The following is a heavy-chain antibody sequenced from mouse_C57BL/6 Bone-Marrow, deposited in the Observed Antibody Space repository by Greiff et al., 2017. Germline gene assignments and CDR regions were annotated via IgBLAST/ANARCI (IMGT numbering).Heavy chain of an antibody. V-gene: IGHV5-4*01. J-gene: IGHJ2*01. CDR1: GFTFSSYA. D-gene: IGHD4-1*02. Sequence: EVHLVESGGGLVKPGGSLKLSCAASGFTFSSYAMSWVRQTPEKRLEWVATISDGGSYTYYPDNVKGRFTISRDTAKNNLYLQMSHLKSEDTAMYYCARDQLYYVDYWGQGTTLTVSS. CDR2: ISDGGSYT. CDR3: ARDQLYYVDY.